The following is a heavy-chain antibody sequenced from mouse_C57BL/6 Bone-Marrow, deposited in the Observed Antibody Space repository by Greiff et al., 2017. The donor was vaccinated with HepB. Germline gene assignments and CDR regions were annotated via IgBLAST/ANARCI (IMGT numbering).Heavy chain of an antibody. CDR3: TTLLRSWFAY. J-gene: IGHJ3*01. V-gene: IGHV14-4*01. D-gene: IGHD1-1*01. CDR2: IDPENGDT. Sequence: EVQLQQSGAELVRPGASVKLSCTASGFNIKDDYMHWVKQRPEQGLEWIGWIDPENGDTEYASKFQGKATITADTSSNTAYLQLSSLTSEDTAVYYCTTLLRSWFAYWGQGTLVTASA. CDR1: GFNIKDDY.